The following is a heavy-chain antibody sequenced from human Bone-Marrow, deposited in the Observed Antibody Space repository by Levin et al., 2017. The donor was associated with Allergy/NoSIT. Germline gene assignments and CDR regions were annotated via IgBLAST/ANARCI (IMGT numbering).Heavy chain of an antibody. D-gene: IGHD5-24*01. CDR2: MYYRGTT. V-gene: IGHV4-59*08. J-gene: IGHJ2*01. CDR1: GASMTGHY. CDR3: AGRSGHREGYDYAAVVYWRFDV. Sequence: GSLRLSCTVSGASMTGHYWSWIRQPPGKGLEWIGHMYYRGTTSYNPSLKSRVSISVATSTEQFSLRLSSVTAADTAIYFCAGRSGHREGYDYAAVVYWRFDVWGRGTLITVSS.